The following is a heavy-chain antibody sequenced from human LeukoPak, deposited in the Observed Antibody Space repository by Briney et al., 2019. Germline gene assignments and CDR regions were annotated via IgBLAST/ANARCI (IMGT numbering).Heavy chain of an antibody. CDR2: IYTSGST. Sequence: SETLSLTCTVSGGSISSYYWSWIRQPAGKGLEWIGRIYTSGSTNYNPSLKSRVTMSVDTSKNQFSLKLTSVTAADTAVYYCARRITGTTSDSFDYWGQGTLVTVSS. CDR1: GGSISSYY. V-gene: IGHV4-4*07. CDR3: ARRITGTTSDSFDY. J-gene: IGHJ4*02. D-gene: IGHD1-20*01.